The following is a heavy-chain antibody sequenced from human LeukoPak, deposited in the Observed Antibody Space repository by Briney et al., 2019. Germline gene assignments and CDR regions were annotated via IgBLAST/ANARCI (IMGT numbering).Heavy chain of an antibody. J-gene: IGHJ6*02. CDR2: INHSGST. Sequence: SETLSLTCAVYGGSFSGYYWSWIRQPPGKGLEWIGEINHSGSTNYNPSLKSRVTISVDTSKNQFSLKLSSVTAADTAVYYCAXAYXSSWYYYYGMDVWGQGTTVTVSS. D-gene: IGHD6-13*01. CDR1: GGSFSGYY. CDR3: AXAYXSSWYYYYGMDV. V-gene: IGHV4-34*01.